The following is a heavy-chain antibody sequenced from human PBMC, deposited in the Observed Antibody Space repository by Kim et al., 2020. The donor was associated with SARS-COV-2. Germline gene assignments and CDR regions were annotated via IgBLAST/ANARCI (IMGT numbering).Heavy chain of an antibody. V-gene: IGHV3-66*01. CDR1: GFTVSYSY. D-gene: IGHD3-16*01. CDR2: FYSDGTI. Sequence: GGSLRLSCAASGFTVSYSYMSWVRQAPGKGLEWVSVFYSDGTIKYVDSVKGRFTISRDNSNNTLYLQMNSLRAEDTAVYYCARVLGGPWGQGTLVTVSS. J-gene: IGHJ4*02. CDR3: ARVLGGP.